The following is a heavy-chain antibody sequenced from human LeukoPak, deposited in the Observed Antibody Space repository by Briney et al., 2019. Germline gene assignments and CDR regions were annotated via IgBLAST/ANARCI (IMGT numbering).Heavy chain of an antibody. J-gene: IGHJ4*02. CDR3: ARDWNWGSDY. Sequence: GGSLRLSCVASGFRFSTYWMSWVRQAPGKGLEWEANIKEDGSEKYYVDSVKGRFTISRDNAKNSLYLQMNSLRAEDTAVYYCARDWNWGSDYWGQGTLVTVSS. CDR1: GFRFSTYW. V-gene: IGHV3-7*05. D-gene: IGHD7-27*01. CDR2: IKEDGSEK.